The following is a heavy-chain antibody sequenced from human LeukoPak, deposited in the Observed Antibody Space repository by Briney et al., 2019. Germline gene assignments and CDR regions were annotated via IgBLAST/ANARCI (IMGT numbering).Heavy chain of an antibody. V-gene: IGHV3-30-3*01. CDR2: ISYDGSNK. J-gene: IGHJ4*02. CDR3: ARDSVGATNYFDY. Sequence: GGSLRLSCAASGFTFSSYAMHWVRQAPGKGLEWVAVISYDGSNKYYADSAKGRFTISRDNSKNTLYLQMNGLRAEDTAVYYCARDSVGATNYFDYWGQGTLVTVSS. CDR1: GFTFSSYA. D-gene: IGHD1-26*01.